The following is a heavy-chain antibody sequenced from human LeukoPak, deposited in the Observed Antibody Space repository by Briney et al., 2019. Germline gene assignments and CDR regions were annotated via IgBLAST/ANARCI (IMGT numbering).Heavy chain of an antibody. Sequence: GESLKISCQGVGYSFTSYWIGWGRQMPGKGMEWMGVIYPGDSRIRYNPSFQGQATISVDNSISTAYLQWVSLKASDTAMYYCACRDLTSTWSFPWGQGTLVTVSS. D-gene: IGHD6-13*01. CDR3: ACRDLTSTWSFP. V-gene: IGHV5-51*01. CDR2: IYPGDSRI. J-gene: IGHJ5*02. CDR1: GYSFTSYW.